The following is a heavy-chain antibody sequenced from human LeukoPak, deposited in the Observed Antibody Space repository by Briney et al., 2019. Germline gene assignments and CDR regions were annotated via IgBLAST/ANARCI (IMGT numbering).Heavy chain of an antibody. CDR2: IYYSGST. Sequence: SETLSLTCTISGGSISSYYWSWIRQPPGKGLEWIGYIYYSGSTNYNPSLKSRVTISVDTSKNQFSLKLSSVTAADTAVYYCARFFGKWFDPWGQGTLVTVSS. CDR3: ARFFGKWFDP. V-gene: IGHV4-59*01. CDR1: GGSISSYY. J-gene: IGHJ5*02. D-gene: IGHD3-10*01.